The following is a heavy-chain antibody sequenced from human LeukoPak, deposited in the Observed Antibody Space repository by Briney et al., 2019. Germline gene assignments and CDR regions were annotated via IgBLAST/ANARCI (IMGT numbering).Heavy chain of an antibody. D-gene: IGHD3-10*01. V-gene: IGHV3-7*01. CDR1: GFTFSSYW. CDR3: ARDLGGMYYHYYYMDV. Sequence: QTGGSLRLSCAVSGFTFSSYWMSWVRQAPGKGLEWVANIKQDGSEKYYVDSVKGRFTISRDNAKNSLYLQMNSLRAEDTAVYYCARDLGGMYYHYYYMDVWGKGTTVTVSS. CDR2: IKQDGSEK. J-gene: IGHJ6*03.